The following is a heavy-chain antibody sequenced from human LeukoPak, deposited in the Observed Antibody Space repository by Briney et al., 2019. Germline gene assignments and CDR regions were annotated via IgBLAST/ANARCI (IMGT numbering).Heavy chain of an antibody. Sequence: QPGGSLRLSCAASGFSFSDYGVHWVRQAPGEGLEWVAIISYDESNKNYVDSVKGRFTISRDISKNTLYLQMNSLRVEDTAVYYCAKGRVAGGLDYWGQGTLVTVSS. D-gene: IGHD2-15*01. CDR3: AKGRVAGGLDY. V-gene: IGHV3-30*18. CDR1: GFSFSDYG. J-gene: IGHJ4*02. CDR2: ISYDESNK.